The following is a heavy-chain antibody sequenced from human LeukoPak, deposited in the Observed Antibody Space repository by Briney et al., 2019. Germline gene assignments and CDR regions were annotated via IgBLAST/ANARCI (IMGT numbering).Heavy chain of an antibody. CDR1: GFTFRSYS. D-gene: IGHD6-19*01. Sequence: GGSLRLSCAASGFTFRSYSMSWVRQAPGKGLEWVSGISGSAGSTYYADSVKGRFTISRDNSKNTLYLQMNGLRAEDAAVYYCAKDEEQWLVRDFQHWGQGTLVTVSS. CDR3: AKDEEQWLVRDFQH. J-gene: IGHJ1*01. CDR2: ISGSAGST. V-gene: IGHV3-23*01.